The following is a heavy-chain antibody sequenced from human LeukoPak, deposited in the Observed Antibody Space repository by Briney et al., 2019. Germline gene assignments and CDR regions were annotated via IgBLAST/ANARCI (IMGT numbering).Heavy chain of an antibody. CDR3: TNQYCSGNSCYDMDV. V-gene: IGHV1-2*02. CDR1: GYTFTAYY. D-gene: IGHD2-2*01. J-gene: IGHJ6*03. Sequence: ASVKVSCKASGYTFTAYYMNWVGQAPGQGLEWMGWINPKSGDTNYAQKFQGRVTMTRDTSISTAYMELTRLRSDDTAMYYCTNQYCSGNSCYDMDVWGKGTTITVSS. CDR2: INPKSGDT.